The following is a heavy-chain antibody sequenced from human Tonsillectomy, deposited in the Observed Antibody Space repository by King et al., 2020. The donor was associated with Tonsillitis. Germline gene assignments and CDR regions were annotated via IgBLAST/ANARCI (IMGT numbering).Heavy chain of an antibody. CDR3: AKDGYDSSAHYLGDY. D-gene: IGHD3-22*01. CDR2: ISYDGSNK. V-gene: IGHV3-30*18. Sequence: VQLVESGGGVVQPGRSLRLSCAASGFTFSSYGMHWVRQAPGKGLEGVAVISYDGSNKYYADSVKGRFTISRDNSMKPLYLQMNNLRAEDTALYYCAKDGYDSSAHYLGDYWGQGTLVTVSS. J-gene: IGHJ4*02. CDR1: GFTFSSYG.